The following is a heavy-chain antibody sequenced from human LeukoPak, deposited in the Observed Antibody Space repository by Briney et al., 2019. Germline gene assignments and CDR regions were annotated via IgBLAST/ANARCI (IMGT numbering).Heavy chain of an antibody. CDR1: GFTFSSYA. J-gene: IGHJ3*02. V-gene: IGHV3-21*01. CDR3: PRDSGPADPEAFDI. CDR2: ISSHSIYI. Sequence: GGSLRLSCAASGFTFSSYAKSWVRQAPGKGLEWVSTISSHSIYIYYADSMKGRFTISRENAQNSLYLQMDSLRAEDTAVYYCPRDSGPADPEAFDIWGQGTMVTVSS. D-gene: IGHD1-14*01.